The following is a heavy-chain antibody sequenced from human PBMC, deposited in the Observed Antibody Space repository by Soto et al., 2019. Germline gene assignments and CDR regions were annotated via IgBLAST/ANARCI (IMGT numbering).Heavy chain of an antibody. Sequence: ASVKVSCKASGYTFTSYAMHWVRQAPGQRLEWMGWINAGNGNTKYSQKFQGRVTITRDTSASTAYMELSSLRSEDTAVYYCARGLNGYLHYFDFWGQGTPVTVSS. CDR3: ARGLNGYLHYFDF. CDR2: INAGNGNT. CDR1: GYTFTSYA. J-gene: IGHJ4*02. V-gene: IGHV1-3*01. D-gene: IGHD5-18*01.